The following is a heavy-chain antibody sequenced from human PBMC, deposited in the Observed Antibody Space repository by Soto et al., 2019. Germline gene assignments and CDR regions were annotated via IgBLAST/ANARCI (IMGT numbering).Heavy chain of an antibody. CDR3: ARRGPALKNWFDP. J-gene: IGHJ5*02. V-gene: IGHV4-31*03. CDR2: IYYSGST. Sequence: QVQLQESGPGLVKPSQTLSLTCTVSGGSISSGGYYWSWIRQHPGKGLEWIGYIYYSGSTDYNPSLKSRGTISGDTCKNQFSLKLSSVTAADTAVYYCARRGPALKNWFDPWGQGTLVTVSS. D-gene: IGHD3-10*01. CDR1: GGSISSGGYY.